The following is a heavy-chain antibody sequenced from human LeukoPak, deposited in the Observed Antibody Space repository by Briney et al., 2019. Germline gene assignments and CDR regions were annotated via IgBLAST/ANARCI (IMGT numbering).Heavy chain of an antibody. Sequence: GASVKVSCKASGYSFSSHDINWVRQAPGQGPEWLGWLTPNNGNTAYAPKFQGRVTITRNASISTAYMELSSLDSEDTAVYYCATSLDMGYGYGYSPFDQWGQGTLVTVSS. D-gene: IGHD5-18*01. J-gene: IGHJ4*02. CDR3: ATSLDMGYGYGYSPFDQ. CDR2: LTPNNGNT. CDR1: GYSFSSHD. V-gene: IGHV1-8*03.